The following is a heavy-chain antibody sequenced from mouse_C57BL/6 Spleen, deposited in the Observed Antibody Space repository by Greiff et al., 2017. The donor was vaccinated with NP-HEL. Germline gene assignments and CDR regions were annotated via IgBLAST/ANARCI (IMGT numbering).Heavy chain of an antibody. V-gene: IGHV6-3*01. D-gene: IGHD1-1*01. CDR3: TGYYYGSSYPFAY. J-gene: IGHJ3*01. Sequence: EVKLVESGGGLVQPGGSMKLSCVASGFTFSNYWMNWVRQSPEKGLEWVAQIRLKSDNYATHYAESVKGRFTISRDDSKSSVYLQMNNLRAEDTGIYYCTGYYYGSSYPFAYWGQGTLVTVSA. CDR1: GFTFSNYW. CDR2: IRLKSDNYAT.